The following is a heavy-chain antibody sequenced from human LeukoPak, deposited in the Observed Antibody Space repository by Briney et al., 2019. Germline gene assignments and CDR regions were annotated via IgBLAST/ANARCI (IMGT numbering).Heavy chain of an antibody. V-gene: IGHV3-15*01. J-gene: IGHJ4*02. CDR1: GFTFSDAW. CDR3: TTDIGFGVYDSSGYW. D-gene: IGHD3-22*01. CDR2: IKVKADGGTT. Sequence: PGGSLRLSCAASGFTFSDAWMTWVRQAPGKGLEWVGRIKVKADGGTTDYAAPVKGRFTISRDDSKNTLYLQMNSLKTEDTAVYYCTTDIGFGVYDSSGYWWGQGTLVTVSS.